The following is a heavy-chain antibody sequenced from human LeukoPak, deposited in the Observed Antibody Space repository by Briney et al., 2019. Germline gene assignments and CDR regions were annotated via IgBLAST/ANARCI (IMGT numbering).Heavy chain of an antibody. V-gene: IGHV4-34*01. CDR3: ARVDTEAFDI. J-gene: IGHJ3*02. CDR2: ITHSGST. Sequence: SETLSLTCAVYGGSFSGYYWSWIRQPPGKGPEWIGEITHSGSTNYNPTLKSRVTISVDTSKNQFSLKVSSVTAADTAVYYCARVDTEAFDIWGQGTMVTVSS. CDR1: GGSFSGYY.